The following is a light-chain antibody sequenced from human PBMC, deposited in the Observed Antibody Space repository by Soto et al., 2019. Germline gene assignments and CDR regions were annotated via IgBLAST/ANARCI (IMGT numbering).Light chain of an antibody. CDR1: NIGSKS. V-gene: IGLV3-21*02. CDR2: DDR. Sequence: SYELTQPPSVSVAPGQTARITCGGNNIGSKSVHWYQLKPGQAPVLVIYDDRDRPSGIPERFSGSKSGNTATLTISRVEAGDEADYYCQVWDSSSVHKVFGGGTKVTVL. CDR3: QVWDSSSVHKV. J-gene: IGLJ2*01.